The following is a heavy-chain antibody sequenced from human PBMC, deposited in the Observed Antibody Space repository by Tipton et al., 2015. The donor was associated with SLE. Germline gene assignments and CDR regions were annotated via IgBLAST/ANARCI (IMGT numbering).Heavy chain of an antibody. CDR1: GYSISSGYY. CDR2: IYYSGST. V-gene: IGHV4-61*01. CDR3: ARGGIAAAGWDP. Sequence: TLSLTCAVSGYSISSGYYWSWIRQPPGKGLEWIGYIYYSGSTNYNPSLKSRVTISVDTSKNQFSLKLSSVTAADTAVYYCARGGIAAAGWDPWGQGTLVTVSS. D-gene: IGHD6-13*01. J-gene: IGHJ5*02.